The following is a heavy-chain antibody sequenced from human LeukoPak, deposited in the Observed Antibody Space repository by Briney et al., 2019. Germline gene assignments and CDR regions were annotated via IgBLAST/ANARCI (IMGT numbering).Heavy chain of an antibody. Sequence: ASVKVSCKASGYTLTSYYIHWVQQAPGQGLEWLGIINPTGGGTSYAQKFQDRVTMTRDTSTSTVYMELSSLRSEDTAVYYCARGVSNSASGLPTRYFDYWGQGTLVTVSS. D-gene: IGHD5-12*01. CDR2: INPTGGGT. V-gene: IGHV1-46*01. CDR1: GYTLTSYY. CDR3: ARGVSNSASGLPTRYFDY. J-gene: IGHJ4*02.